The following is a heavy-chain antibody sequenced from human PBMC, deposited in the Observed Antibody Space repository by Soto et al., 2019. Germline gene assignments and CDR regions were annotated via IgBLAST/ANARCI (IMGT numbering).Heavy chain of an antibody. CDR1: VFTFSNYA. D-gene: IGHD3-22*01. CDR2: IGRIGGGT. Sequence: PWGSLLVSCASSVFTFSNYAMCWVRQAPGTGLEWVSSIGRIGGGTHYVDSVKGRFTISRDDSKSTVYLQMNNLRADDTAIYYCAKRSVNDTFYFDYWGQGTMVTVSS. CDR3: AKRSVNDTFYFDY. J-gene: IGHJ4*02. V-gene: IGHV3-23*01.